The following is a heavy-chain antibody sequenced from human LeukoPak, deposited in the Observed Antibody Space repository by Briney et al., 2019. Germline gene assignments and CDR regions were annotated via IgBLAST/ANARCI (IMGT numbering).Heavy chain of an antibody. D-gene: IGHD2-8*01. CDR2: IIPIFGTA. V-gene: IGHV1-69*05. J-gene: IGHJ3*02. Sequence: GSSVNVSCKASGGTFSSYAISWVRQAPGQGLEWMGGIIPIFGTANYAQKFRGRVTITTDESTSTAYMELSSLRSEDTAVYYCARSRGIVLMVYAYDAFDIWGQGTMVTVSS. CDR1: GGTFSSYA. CDR3: ARSRGIVLMVYAYDAFDI.